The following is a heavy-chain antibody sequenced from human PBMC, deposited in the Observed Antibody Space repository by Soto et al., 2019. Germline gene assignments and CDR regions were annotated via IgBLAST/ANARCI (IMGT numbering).Heavy chain of an antibody. CDR1: GGTFSSYA. Sequence: QVQLVQSGAEVKKPGSSVKVSCKASGGTFSSYAISWVRQAPGQGLEWMGGIIPIFGTANYAQKFQGRVPITADESTRTAYLELSSLRSEDTAVYYCARTAYYDSSGYYSMSAFAIWGQETMVTVSS. V-gene: IGHV1-69*12. CDR2: IIPIFGTA. J-gene: IGHJ3*02. CDR3: ARTAYYDSSGYYSMSAFAI. D-gene: IGHD3-22*01.